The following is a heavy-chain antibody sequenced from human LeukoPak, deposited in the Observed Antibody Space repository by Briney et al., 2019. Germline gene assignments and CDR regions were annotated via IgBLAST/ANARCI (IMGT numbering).Heavy chain of an antibody. D-gene: IGHD6-13*01. V-gene: IGHV1-8*01. J-gene: IGHJ4*02. Sequence: EASVKVSCKASGYTFTSYDINWVRQATGQGLEWMGWMNPNNGNTNYAQNLQGRVTMTRDTSTSTAYMELRSLRSDDTAVYYCARGPIAAAGDYWGQGTLVTVSS. CDR3: ARGPIAAAGDY. CDR1: GYTFTSYD. CDR2: MNPNNGNT.